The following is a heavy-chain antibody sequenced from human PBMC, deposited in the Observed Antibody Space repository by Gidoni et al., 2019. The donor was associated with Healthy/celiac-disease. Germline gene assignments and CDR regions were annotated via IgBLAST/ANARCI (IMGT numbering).Heavy chain of an antibody. CDR1: GFPFSSSR. CDR3: ARDPDIVVVVAATYFDY. V-gene: IGHV3-21*01. CDR2: ISSSSSYI. D-gene: IGHD2-15*01. Sequence: EVQLVESVGGLVKPGGSLRLSCAASGFPFSSSRMNWVRQAPGKGLEWVSSISSSSSYIYYADSVKGRFTISRDNAKNSLYLQMNSLRAEDTAVYYCARDPDIVVVVAATYFDYWGQGTLVTVSS. J-gene: IGHJ4*02.